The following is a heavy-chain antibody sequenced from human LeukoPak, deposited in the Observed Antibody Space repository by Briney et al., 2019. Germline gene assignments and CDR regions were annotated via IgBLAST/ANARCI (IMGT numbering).Heavy chain of an antibody. Sequence: SETLSLTCTVSGGSISSYYWSWIRQPPGKGLEWIAYIYYSETTNYNPSLKSRVTISVDTSKNQFSLKLSSVTAADTAVYYCAGNYYGSGSYYSEDRYWGQGTLVTVSS. CDR2: IYYSETT. CDR3: AGNYYGSGSYYSEDRY. V-gene: IGHV4-59*01. D-gene: IGHD3-10*01. J-gene: IGHJ4*02. CDR1: GGSISSYY.